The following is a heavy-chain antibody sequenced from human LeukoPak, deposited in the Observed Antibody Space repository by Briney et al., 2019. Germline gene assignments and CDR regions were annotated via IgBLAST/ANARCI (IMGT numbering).Heavy chain of an antibody. CDR3: ARVVAYYFDY. CDR1: GFTLSSYS. Sequence: GSLRLSCAASGFTLSSYSMNWVRQAPGKGLEWIGYIYYSGSTNYNPSLKSRVTISVDTSKNQFSLKLSSVTAADTAVYYCARVVAYYFDYWGQGTLVTVSS. J-gene: IGHJ4*02. CDR2: IYYSGST. V-gene: IGHV4-59*01. D-gene: IGHD5-12*01.